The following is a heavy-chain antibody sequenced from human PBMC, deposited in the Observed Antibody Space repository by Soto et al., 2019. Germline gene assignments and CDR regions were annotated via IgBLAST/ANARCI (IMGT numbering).Heavy chain of an antibody. CDR2: LYWYADK. CDR1: AFSLSTGLVG. D-gene: IGHD2-21*02. V-gene: IGHV2-5*01. CDR3: IQRRWGGDCLKSYTSYNYYGIDV. Sequence: QITLKESGPTLVKPTQTLTLTCTFSAFSLSTGLVGVGWIRQPPGTSLECLALLYWYADKSYSPSLSSRLNLTTDTSQNQVVITTHNMDTVAPAPYYCIQRRWGGDCLKSYTSYNYYGIDVWGHGTTVSVSA. J-gene: IGHJ6*01.